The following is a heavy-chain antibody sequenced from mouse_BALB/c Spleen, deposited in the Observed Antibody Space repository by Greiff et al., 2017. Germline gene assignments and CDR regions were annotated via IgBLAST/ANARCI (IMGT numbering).Heavy chain of an antibody. Sequence: DVMLVESGGGLVQPGGSMKLSCVASGFTFSNYWMNWVRQSPEKGLEWVAEIRLKSNNYATHYAESVKGRFTISRDDSKSSVYLQMNNLRAEDTGIYYCTRDLGGSWFAYWGQGTLVTVSA. CDR3: TRDLGGSWFAY. D-gene: IGHD1-2*01. CDR2: IRLKSNNYAT. CDR1: GFTFSNYW. J-gene: IGHJ3*01. V-gene: IGHV6-6*02.